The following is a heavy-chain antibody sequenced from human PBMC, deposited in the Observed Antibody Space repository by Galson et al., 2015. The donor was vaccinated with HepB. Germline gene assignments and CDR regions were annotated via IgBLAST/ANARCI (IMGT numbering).Heavy chain of an antibody. V-gene: IGHV3-30*02. CDR1: GFTFSSYG. CDR2: IQYDGNKK. CDR3: AKEYNIMVRGVIKNPQY. Sequence: SLRLSCAASGFTFSSYGMHWVRQAPGKGLEWVALIQYDGNKKYYADSVKGRFTISRDNSENTLHLPMNSLRAEDTAVYYCAKEYNIMVRGVIKNPQYWGQGTLVTVSS. J-gene: IGHJ4*02. D-gene: IGHD3-10*01.